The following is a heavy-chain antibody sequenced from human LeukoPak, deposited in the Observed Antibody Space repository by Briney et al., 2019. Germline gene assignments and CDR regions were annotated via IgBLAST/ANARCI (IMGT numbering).Heavy chain of an antibody. CDR1: GGSFSGYY. CDR2: INHSGST. CDR3: ARAGFGDSSSSSAFDI. J-gene: IGHJ3*02. Sequence: KPSETLSLTCAVYGGSFSGYYWSWIRQPPGKGLEWIGEINHSGSTNYNPSLKSRVTISVDTSKNQFSLKLSSVTAADTAVYYCARAGFGDSSSSSAFDIWGQGTMVTVSS. V-gene: IGHV4-34*01. D-gene: IGHD3-10*01.